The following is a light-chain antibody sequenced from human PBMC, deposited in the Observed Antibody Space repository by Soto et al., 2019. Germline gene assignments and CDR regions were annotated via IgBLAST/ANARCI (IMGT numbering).Light chain of an antibody. V-gene: IGKV3-20*01. CDR3: QQYTGPPTT. CDR1: QTVSSNY. Sequence: EIIFTPSPDPLSLSPGERATLSCRASQTVSSNYLAWCQQRPGQAPRLLIYGASTRAAGIPDRFSGSGSGTDFTLTITRLEPEDSAVYFCQQYTGPPTTFGQGTRLENK. CDR2: GAS. J-gene: IGKJ5*01.